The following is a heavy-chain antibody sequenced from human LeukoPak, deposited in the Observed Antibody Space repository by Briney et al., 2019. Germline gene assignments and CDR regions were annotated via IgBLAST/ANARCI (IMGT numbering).Heavy chain of an antibody. J-gene: IGHJ6*02. Sequence: ASVKVSCEASGYTFTNYDLNWVRQATGQGLEWMGRMNPNSGNTGSAQKFQGRVTMTRNTSISTAYMELSSLRSEDTAVYYCARYSRMNYYYGMDVWGQGTTVTVSS. D-gene: IGHD5-18*01. CDR2: MNPNSGNT. CDR3: ARYSRMNYYYGMDV. V-gene: IGHV1-8*01. CDR1: GYTFTNYD.